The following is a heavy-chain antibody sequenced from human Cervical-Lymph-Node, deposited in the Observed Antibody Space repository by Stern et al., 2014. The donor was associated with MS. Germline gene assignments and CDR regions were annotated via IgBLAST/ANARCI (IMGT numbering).Heavy chain of an antibody. V-gene: IGHV4-34*01. CDR3: ASHRASSTGGNYFDY. J-gene: IGHJ4*02. Sequence: QVQLQQWGAGLLKPSETLSLTCAAYGGSFSGYYWSWIRQPPGKGLELVAEINHSGSTNYNPALKSRVTISVDTSKTQFSLKLSSVTAADTAVYYCASHRASSTGGNYFDYWGQGTLVTVSS. CDR2: INHSGST. CDR1: GGSFSGYY. D-gene: IGHD6-13*01.